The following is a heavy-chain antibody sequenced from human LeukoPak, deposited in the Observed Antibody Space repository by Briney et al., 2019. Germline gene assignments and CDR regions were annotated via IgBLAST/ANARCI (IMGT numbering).Heavy chain of an antibody. Sequence: GGSLRLSCAASGFTFSTYEMHWVLQAPGKGLEWVAVISNDGRNKDYADSVKGRFTISRDNSKNTLYVQMNSLRAEDTAVYYCARDRDSRSISCYNAFDIWGQGTMVTVSS. V-gene: IGHV3-30*01. J-gene: IGHJ3*02. D-gene: IGHD2-2*01. CDR1: GFTFSTYE. CDR3: ARDRDSRSISCYNAFDI. CDR2: ISNDGRNK.